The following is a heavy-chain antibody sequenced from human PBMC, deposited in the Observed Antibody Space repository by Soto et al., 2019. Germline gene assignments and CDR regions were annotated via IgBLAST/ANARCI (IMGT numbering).Heavy chain of an antibody. D-gene: IGHD1-7*01. CDR3: ARDRAKLELPLDY. J-gene: IGHJ4*02. CDR1: GFTFISYS. CDR2: ISSSSSYI. V-gene: IGHV3-21*01. Sequence: GGALRLSCAASGFTFISYSMNWVLQAPGKGLEWVSSISSSSSYIYYADSVKGRFTISRDNAKNSLYLQMNSLRAEDTAVYYCARDRAKLELPLDYWGQGTLVTVSS.